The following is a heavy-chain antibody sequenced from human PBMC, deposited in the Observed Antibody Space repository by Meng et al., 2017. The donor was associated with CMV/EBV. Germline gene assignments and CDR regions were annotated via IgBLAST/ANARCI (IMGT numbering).Heavy chain of an antibody. CDR2: IYYSGST. CDR3: ARVGRTSCYDY. J-gene: IGHJ4*02. D-gene: IGHD2-2*01. V-gene: IGHV4-30-4*08. Sequence: QVQLQESGPGLVKPSETPSLTCTVSGGSISSYYWSWIRQPPGKGLEWIGYIYYSGSTYYNPSLKSRVTISVDTSKNQFSLKLSSVTAADTAVYYCARVGRTSCYDYWGQGTLVTVSS. CDR1: GGSISSYY.